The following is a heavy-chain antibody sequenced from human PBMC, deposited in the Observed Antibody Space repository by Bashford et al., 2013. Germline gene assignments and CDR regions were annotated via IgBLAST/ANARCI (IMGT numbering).Heavy chain of an antibody. CDR3: ATSHITHSGSFDY. D-gene: IGHD1-26*01. CDR2: ISYDDGSNK. Sequence: GGSLRLSCAASGFTFNIYGMHWVRQAPGKGLEWVAVISYDDGSNKYYADSVKGRFTISRDNSKNTLYLQMSSLRAEDTAVHYCATSHITHSGSFDYWGQGTLVTVSS. V-gene: IGHV3-30*03. J-gene: IGHJ4*02. CDR1: GFTFNIYG.